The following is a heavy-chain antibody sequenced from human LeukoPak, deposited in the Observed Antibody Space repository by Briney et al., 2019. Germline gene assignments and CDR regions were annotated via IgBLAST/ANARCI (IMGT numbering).Heavy chain of an antibody. D-gene: IGHD2-2*01. V-gene: IGHV3-33*08. Sequence: GGSLRLSCAASGFTITTYGMHWVRQAPGRGLEWVAVIWYDGSNKYYADSVKGRFTISRDISKNTVFLQMNSLRADDTAVYYCATRSPALDYWGQGTLVTVSS. CDR2: IWYDGSNK. CDR1: GFTITTYG. CDR3: ATRSPALDY. J-gene: IGHJ4*02.